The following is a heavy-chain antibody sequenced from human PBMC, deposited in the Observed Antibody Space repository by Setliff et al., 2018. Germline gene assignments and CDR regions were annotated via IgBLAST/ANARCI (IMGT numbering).Heavy chain of an antibody. Sequence: ASVKVSCKASGYTFTSYDINWVRQATGQGLEWMGWMNPNSGNTGYAQKFQGRVTMTRDTSISTAYMELNSLQYEDTAVYYCARGKWFRLDKSAWSNWFDPWGQGTLGTSPQ. CDR3: ARGKWFRLDKSAWSNWFDP. V-gene: IGHV1-8*02. D-gene: IGHD5-12*01. CDR2: MNPNSGNT. CDR1: GYTFTSYD. J-gene: IGHJ5*02.